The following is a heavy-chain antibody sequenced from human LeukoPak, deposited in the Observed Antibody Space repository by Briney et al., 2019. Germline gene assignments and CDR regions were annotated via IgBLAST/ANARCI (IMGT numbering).Heavy chain of an antibody. CDR1: RFTFSNTW. D-gene: IGHD6-13*01. CDR3: TTGLRAADTN. J-gene: IGHJ4*02. Sequence: PGGSLRLSCAASRFTFSNTWMSWDPQAQGKGLEWVGNTKSKTEGGTTDYAAPVKGRFTISRDDSKNTLDLQKNSLKAEDTAVYYCTTGLRAADTNWGLGTLVTVSS. CDR2: TKSKTEGGTT. V-gene: IGHV3-15*01.